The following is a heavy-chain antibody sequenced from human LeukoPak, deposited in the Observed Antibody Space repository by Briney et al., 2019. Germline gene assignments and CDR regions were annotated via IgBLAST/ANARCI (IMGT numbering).Heavy chain of an antibody. J-gene: IGHJ3*02. D-gene: IGHD3-16*02. Sequence: GGSLRLSCAASGFTVNNNHMTWVHQAPGKGLEWVSVIYRDDRINYADSVKGRFTISRGNAKNSLYLQMNSLRAEDTAVYFCARAARDDYVWGSYRPDHDAFDIWGQGTMVTVSS. V-gene: IGHV3-53*01. CDR2: IYRDDRI. CDR1: GFTVNNNH. CDR3: ARAARDDYVWGSYRPDHDAFDI.